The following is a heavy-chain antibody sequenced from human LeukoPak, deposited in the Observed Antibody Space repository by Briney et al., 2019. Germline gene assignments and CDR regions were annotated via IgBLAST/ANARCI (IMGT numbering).Heavy chain of an antibody. Sequence: GASVKVSCKASGYTFTGYYMYWVRQAPGQGLERMGWINPNSGGTNYAQKFQGWVTMTRDTSISTAYMELSRLRSDDTAVYYCARGTVVVPAAPPSGGFDPWGQGTLVTVAS. V-gene: IGHV1-2*04. CDR2: INPNSGGT. D-gene: IGHD2-2*01. CDR1: GYTFTGYY. J-gene: IGHJ5*02. CDR3: ARGTVVVPAAPPSGGFDP.